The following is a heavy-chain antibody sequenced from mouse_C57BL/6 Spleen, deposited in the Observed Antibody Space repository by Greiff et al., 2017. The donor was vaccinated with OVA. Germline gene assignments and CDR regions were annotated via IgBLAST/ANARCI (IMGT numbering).Heavy chain of an antibody. V-gene: IGHV1-26*01. CDR3: ARWHYGSSWYFDV. CDR2: INPNNGGT. Sequence: EVQLQQSGPELVKPGASVKISCKASGYTFTDYYMTWVKQSHGKSLEWIGDINPNNGGTSYNQKFKGKATLTVDKSSSTAYMELRSLTSEDSAVYYCARWHYGSSWYFDVWGTGTTVTVSA. D-gene: IGHD1-1*01. CDR1: GYTFTDYY. J-gene: IGHJ1*03.